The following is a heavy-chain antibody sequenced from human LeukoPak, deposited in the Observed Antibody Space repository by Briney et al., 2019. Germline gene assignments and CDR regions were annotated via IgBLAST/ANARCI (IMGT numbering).Heavy chain of an antibody. Sequence: GGSLRLSCAASGFTFSSYWMSWVRHAPGKGLEWVANIKQDGSEKYYVDSVEGRFTISRDNAKNSLYLQMNSLSAEDTAVYYCASSGAGYSYGSYFDYWGQGTLVTVSS. CDR2: IKQDGSEK. CDR3: ASSGAGYSYGSYFDY. V-gene: IGHV3-7*01. D-gene: IGHD5-18*01. CDR1: GFTFSSYW. J-gene: IGHJ4*02.